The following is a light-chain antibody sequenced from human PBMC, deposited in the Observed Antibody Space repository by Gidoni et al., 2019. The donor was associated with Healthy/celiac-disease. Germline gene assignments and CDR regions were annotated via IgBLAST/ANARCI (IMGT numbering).Light chain of an antibody. V-gene: IGKV3D-15*01. CDR3: QQYNNWPLT. J-gene: IGKJ4*01. Sequence: EIVMTQSPATLSVSPGERATLSCRASQSDSSNLAWYQQKPGQAPRFLIYGASTRATGIPARFSGSGSGTEFTLTISSLQSEDFAVYYCQQYNNWPLTFGGGTKVEIK. CDR2: GAS. CDR1: QSDSSN.